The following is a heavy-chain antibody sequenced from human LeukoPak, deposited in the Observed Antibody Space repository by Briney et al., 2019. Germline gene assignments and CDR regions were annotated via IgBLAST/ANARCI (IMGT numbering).Heavy chain of an antibody. V-gene: IGHV4-4*03. J-gene: IGHJ4*02. Sequence: PGTLSLTCGVSGGSISSINWWSWVRQVPGQGLEWIGALSLIGRTNYNPSLNSRLTLSLDESRNQVSLNLTSVTAADTAIYYCSGESGPFCPFGYWGQGTLVVVPS. D-gene: IGHD1-26*01. CDR3: SGESGPFCPFGY. CDR1: GGSISSINW. CDR2: LSLIGRT.